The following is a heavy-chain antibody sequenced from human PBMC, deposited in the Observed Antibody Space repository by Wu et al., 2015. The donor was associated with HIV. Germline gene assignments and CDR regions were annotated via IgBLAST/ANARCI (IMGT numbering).Heavy chain of an antibody. V-gene: IGHV1-2*02. CDR2: INPNSGGT. CDR3: ARVGVRDYSNYHFDY. J-gene: IGHJ4*02. Sequence: QVQLVQSGAEVKKPGASVKVSCKASGYTFTGYYMHWVRQAPGQGLEWMGWINPNSGGTNYAQKFQGRVTMTRDTSISTAYMELSRLRSDDTAVYYCARVGVRDYSNYHFDYWGQGTLVTVSS. CDR1: GYTFTGYY. D-gene: IGHD4-11*01.